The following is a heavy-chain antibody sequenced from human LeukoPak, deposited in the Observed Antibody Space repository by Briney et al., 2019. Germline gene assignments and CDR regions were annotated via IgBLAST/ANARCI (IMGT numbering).Heavy chain of an antibody. D-gene: IGHD6-13*01. J-gene: IGHJ4*02. V-gene: IGHV3-7*01. Sequence: GGSLRLSCVGSGFTFGDYWMSWVRQAPGKGPEWVANIKQDGTEKYYVDSVKGRFTISRDNAEKSLFLQMNSLRAEDTGLYYCARDPTAAGADYWGQGTLVTVSS. CDR1: GFTFGDYW. CDR2: IKQDGTEK. CDR3: ARDPTAAGADY.